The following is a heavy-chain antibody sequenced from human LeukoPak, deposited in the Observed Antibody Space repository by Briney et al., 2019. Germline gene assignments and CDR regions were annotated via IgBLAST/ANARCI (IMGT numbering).Heavy chain of an antibody. Sequence: GGSLRLSCAASGFTFDDYAMHWVRQAPGKGLEWVSGISWNSGSIGYADSVKGRCTISRDYSKNTVYLQMNSLRAEDTAVYYCAYLGLSSDWNDVPGPQIDYWGQGTLVSVSS. J-gene: IGHJ4*02. CDR3: AYLGLSSDWNDVPGPQIDY. CDR1: GFTFDDYA. V-gene: IGHV3-9*01. CDR2: ISWNSGSI. D-gene: IGHD1-1*01.